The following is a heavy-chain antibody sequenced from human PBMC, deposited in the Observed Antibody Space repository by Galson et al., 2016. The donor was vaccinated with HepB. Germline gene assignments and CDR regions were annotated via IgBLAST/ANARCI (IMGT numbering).Heavy chain of an antibody. D-gene: IGHD6-25*01. Sequence: SLRLSCAGSGFTFSDYAMHWARQAPGKGLEWVAVISYDGVNKFYAQFVRGRFTISRDNSKNTLYLQIDSLRLEDTAVYYCARVLEAAGRYFDYWGQGTLLTVSS. CDR3: ARVLEAAGRYFDY. J-gene: IGHJ4*02. CDR1: GFTFSDYA. CDR2: ISYDGVNK. V-gene: IGHV3-30-3*01.